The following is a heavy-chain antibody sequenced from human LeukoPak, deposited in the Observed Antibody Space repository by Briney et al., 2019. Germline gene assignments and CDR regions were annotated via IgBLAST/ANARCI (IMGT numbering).Heavy chain of an antibody. CDR1: GFSFRTHS. V-gene: IGHV3-30*04. D-gene: IGHD3-10*01. CDR3: ARDPDPRDYHGSGSRAAADY. J-gene: IGHJ4*02. Sequence: PGGSLRLSCAASGFSFRTHSMHWVRQAPGKGLEWVAYISHDPTNQYYAESVTGRFTISRDNSKKSLYLHMNSLRPEDTAMYYCARDPDPRDYHGSGSRAAADYWGQGTLVTVSS. CDR2: ISHDPTNQ.